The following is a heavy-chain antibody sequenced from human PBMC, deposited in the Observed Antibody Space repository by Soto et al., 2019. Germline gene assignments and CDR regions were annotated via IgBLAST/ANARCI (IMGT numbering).Heavy chain of an antibody. J-gene: IGHJ6*02. D-gene: IGHD3-10*01. CDR1: GGSISSINNHFSNHY. V-gene: IGHV4-61*01. CDR3: TTQGFGGLHGLVDV. Sequence: QVQLQESGPGLVKPSETLSLTCTVSGGSISSINNHFSNHYCSWIRLSPGKGLEWIGYISNIGFTRYNPSLXSXVGXSVDTSKNQFSLKLTSVTAADPAVYYCTTQGFGGLHGLVDVWGQGTTVTVSS. CDR2: ISNIGFT.